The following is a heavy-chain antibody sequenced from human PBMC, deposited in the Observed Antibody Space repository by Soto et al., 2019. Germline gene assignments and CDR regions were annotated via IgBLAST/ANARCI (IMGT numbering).Heavy chain of an antibody. CDR3: ARGQMVVAATSHYYYYYMDV. CDR1: GYTFTSYG. D-gene: IGHD2-15*01. CDR2: ISAYNGNT. V-gene: IGHV1-18*01. Sequence: ASVTVSCKASGYTFTSYGISWVRQAPGQGLEWMGWISAYNGNTNYAQKLQGRVTMTTDTSTSTAYMELRSLRSDDTAVYYCARGQMVVAATSHYYYYYMDVWGKGTTVTVS. J-gene: IGHJ6*03.